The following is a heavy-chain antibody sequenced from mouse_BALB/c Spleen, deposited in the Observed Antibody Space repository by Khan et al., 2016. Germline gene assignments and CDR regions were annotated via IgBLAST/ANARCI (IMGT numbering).Heavy chain of an antibody. CDR1: GYTFTSYW. V-gene: IGHV1S81*02. CDR3: DSEYGGFGC. D-gene: IGHD2-10*02. CDR2: INPSTGRT. Sequence: QVQLQQPGPELVKPGASVKLSCKASGYTFTSYWMHWVKQRPGQGLEWIGEINPSTGRTNYNEKFKSKATLTVDKSSSTAYMQLSSLTFEDSAVFDGDSEYGGFGCWGEGTLVTVSA. J-gene: IGHJ3*01.